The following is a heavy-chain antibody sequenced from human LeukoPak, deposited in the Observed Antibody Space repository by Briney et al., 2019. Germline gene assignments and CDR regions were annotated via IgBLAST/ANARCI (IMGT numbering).Heavy chain of an antibody. J-gene: IGHJ4*02. D-gene: IGHD6-13*01. CDR3: ARRNSAGLDY. CDR2: IYYIGTT. CDR1: GGSISTYY. V-gene: IGHV4-59*01. Sequence: SETLSLTCTVSGGSISTYYRSWIRQSPGKGLEWIGHIYYIGTTNYNPSLKSRVTMSLDRSKNQISLRLTSVTSADTAVYYCARRNSAGLDYWGQGTLVTVSS.